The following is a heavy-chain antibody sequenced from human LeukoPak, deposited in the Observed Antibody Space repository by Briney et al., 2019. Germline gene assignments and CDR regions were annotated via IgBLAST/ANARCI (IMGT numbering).Heavy chain of an antibody. CDR1: GFTFSSYG. Sequence: GRSLRLSCAASGFTFSSYGMHWVRQAPGKGLEWVALISYDGSNKYHADSVKGRFTISRDNSNNTLYLQMNSLRAEDTAVYYCAKTLRPMVRVVITDSWGQGTLVTVSS. CDR3: AKTLRPMVRVVITDS. V-gene: IGHV3-30*18. J-gene: IGHJ4*02. D-gene: IGHD3-10*01. CDR2: ISYDGSNK.